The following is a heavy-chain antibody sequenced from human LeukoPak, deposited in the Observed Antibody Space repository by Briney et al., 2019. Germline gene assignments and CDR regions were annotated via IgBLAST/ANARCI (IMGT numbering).Heavy chain of an antibody. V-gene: IGHV3-21*01. J-gene: IGHJ5*02. Sequence: GGSLRLSCAASGFTFSSYWMHWVRQAPGKGLEWVSSISSSSSYIYYADSVKGRFTTSRDNAKNSLYLQMNSLRDEDTAVYYCARGGSTVTTGRFDPWGQGTLVTVSS. CDR1: GFTFSSYW. CDR3: ARGGSTVTTGRFDP. D-gene: IGHD4-17*01. CDR2: ISSSSSYI.